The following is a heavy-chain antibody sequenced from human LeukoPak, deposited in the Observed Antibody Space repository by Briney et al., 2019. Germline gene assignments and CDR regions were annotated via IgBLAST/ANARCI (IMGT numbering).Heavy chain of an antibody. CDR3: ARSVIYYDRRGVFYYYMDV. J-gene: IGHJ6*03. V-gene: IGHV4-34*01. CDR2: INHSGST. Sequence: PSETLSLTCAVYGGSFSGYYWSWIRQPPGKGLEWIGEINHSGSTNYNPSLKSRVTISVDTSKNQFSLKLSSVTAADTAVYYCARSVIYYDRRGVFYYYMDVWGKGTTVTVSS. D-gene: IGHD3-22*01. CDR1: GGSFSGYY.